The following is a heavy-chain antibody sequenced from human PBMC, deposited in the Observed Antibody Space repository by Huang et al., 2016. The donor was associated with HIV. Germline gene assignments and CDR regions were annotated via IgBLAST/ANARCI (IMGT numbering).Heavy chain of an antibody. J-gene: IGHJ4*02. CDR2: MNGGNGDT. CDR3: ARDPLDIRRHFDF. Sequence: QVQLVQSGAEVKKPGTSVKVSCKTSGSTFSSHALHWLRQAPGQRPEWMGWMNGGNGDTKYSQKCQGRVTITSDTSANIGYMELNSLLSEDTAVYYCARDPLDIRRHFDFWGQGSLVTVSS. CDR1: GSTFSSHA. D-gene: IGHD3-3*01. V-gene: IGHV1-3*01.